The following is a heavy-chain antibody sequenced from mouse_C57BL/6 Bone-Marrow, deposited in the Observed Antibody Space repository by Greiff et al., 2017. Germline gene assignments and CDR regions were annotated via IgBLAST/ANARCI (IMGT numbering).Heavy chain of an antibody. J-gene: IGHJ3*01. CDR1: YFAFMASA. Sequence: LVESGAELVRPGSSVKLSCTDSYFAFMASAMHWVRQTPGHGLEWVGSFTMYSDATEYSENFKGKATLTANTSSSTAYMELSSLTSEDSAVYYCAREGGYYGFAYWGQGTLVTVSA. CDR2: FTMYSDAT. D-gene: IGHD1-1*01. CDR3: AREGGYYGFAY. V-gene: IGHV1-49*01.